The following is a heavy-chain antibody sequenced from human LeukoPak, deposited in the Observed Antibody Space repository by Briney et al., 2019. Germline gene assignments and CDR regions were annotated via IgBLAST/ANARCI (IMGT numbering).Heavy chain of an antibody. D-gene: IGHD2-2*01. CDR1: GFTFGDYA. CDR3: TRAAPVLSSSTSLHPYFDY. J-gene: IGHJ4*02. Sequence: GGSLRLSCTASGFTFGDYAMSWFRQAPGKGLEWVGFIRSKAYGGTTEYAASVKGRFTISRDDSKSIAYLQMNSLKTEDTAVYYCTRAAPVLSSSTSLHPYFDYWGQGTLVTVSS. CDR2: IRSKAYGGTT. V-gene: IGHV3-49*03.